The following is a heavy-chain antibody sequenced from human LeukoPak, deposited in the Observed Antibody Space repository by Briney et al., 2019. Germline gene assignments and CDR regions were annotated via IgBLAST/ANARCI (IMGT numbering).Heavy chain of an antibody. CDR2: ISSSRNYI. CDR3: ARESGNYYGFDY. CDR1: GFTFSTYS. Sequence: GGSLRLSCAASGFTFSTYSMNWVRQAPGKGLEWVSSISSSRNYIYYADSLMGRFTISRDNAGNSLFLQMDSLRAEDTAVYYCARESGNYYGFDYWGQGTLVTVSS. V-gene: IGHV3-21*06. J-gene: IGHJ4*02. D-gene: IGHD1-26*01.